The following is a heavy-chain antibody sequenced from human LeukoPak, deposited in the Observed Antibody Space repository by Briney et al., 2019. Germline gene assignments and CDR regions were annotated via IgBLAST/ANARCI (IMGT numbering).Heavy chain of an antibody. J-gene: IGHJ4*02. V-gene: IGHV3-53*01. CDR1: GFSFSGKF. Sequence: GGSLRLSCAASGFSFSGKFMSWVRQAPGKGLEWVSIIHYDGKIRYAGSVGGRFTIYRDDSKNTLFLQMNSLRVDDTAVYFCASGDGYLQPYWGQGTLVTVSS. CDR2: IHYDGKI. D-gene: IGHD2-21*01. CDR3: ASGDGYLQPY.